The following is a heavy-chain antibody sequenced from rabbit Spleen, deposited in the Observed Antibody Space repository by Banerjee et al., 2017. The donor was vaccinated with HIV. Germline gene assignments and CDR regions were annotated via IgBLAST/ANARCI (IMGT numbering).Heavy chain of an antibody. J-gene: IGHJ3*01. CDR3: ARDDSGSIHRLEL. CDR1: GFSFSGGYV. CDR2: ISGGSGEWS. V-gene: IGHV1S45*01. Sequence: QELVVESGGDLVKPEGSLTLICTATGFSFSGGYVMGWVRQAPGKGLEWIACISGGSGEWSAYANWARGRFTISKTSSTTVTLHLTSLTVVDTATYFCARDDSGSIHRLELWGPSSLVTVS.